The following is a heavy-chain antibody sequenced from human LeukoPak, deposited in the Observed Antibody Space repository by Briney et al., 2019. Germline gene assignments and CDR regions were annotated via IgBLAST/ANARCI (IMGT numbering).Heavy chain of an antibody. CDR2: TSWNSNDI. D-gene: IGHD6-19*01. J-gene: IGHJ4*02. CDR1: GFTFDDYA. Sequence: PGGSLRLSCAASGFTFDDYAMHWVRQAPGKGLGWVSGTSWNSNDIGYADSVKGRFTISRDNAKNSLYLQMNSLRAEDTALYYCAKDLRYSSAGGLDYWGQGTLVTVSS. CDR3: AKDLRYSSAGGLDY. V-gene: IGHV3-9*01.